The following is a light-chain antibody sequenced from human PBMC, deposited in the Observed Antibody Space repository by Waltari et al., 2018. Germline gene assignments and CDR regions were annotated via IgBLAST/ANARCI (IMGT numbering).Light chain of an antibody. CDR2: GAS. CDR1: QSISSN. V-gene: IGKV3-15*01. J-gene: IGKJ2*01. Sequence: EIVMTQSPVTLSVSPGERATLSCRASQSISSNLAWYQHKPGQGPRLLIYGASTRITGTPGRFSGSGSGTDFTLTISSLQSEDFAVYYCQQYRNWPPYTFGQGTKLEIK. CDR3: QQYRNWPPYT.